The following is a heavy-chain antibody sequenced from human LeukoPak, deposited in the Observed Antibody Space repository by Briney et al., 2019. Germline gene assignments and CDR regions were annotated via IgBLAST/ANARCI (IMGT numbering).Heavy chain of an antibody. Sequence: VASVKVSCKVSGYTFTSYGISWVRQAPGQGLEWMGWISAYNGNTNYAQKLQGRVTMTTDTSTSTAYMELRSLRSDDTAVYYCASLAVAGSKSPYYFDYWGQGTLVTVSS. D-gene: IGHD6-19*01. CDR2: ISAYNGNT. CDR1: GYTFTSYG. V-gene: IGHV1-18*01. J-gene: IGHJ4*02. CDR3: ASLAVAGSKSPYYFDY.